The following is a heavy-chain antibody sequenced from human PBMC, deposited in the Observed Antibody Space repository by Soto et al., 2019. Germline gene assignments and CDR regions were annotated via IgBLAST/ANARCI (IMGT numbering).Heavy chain of an antibody. J-gene: IGHJ2*01. V-gene: IGHV1-2*04. CDR1: GYIFTGYY. CDR3: ARTDGGPDWYFDL. CDR2: INPNSGDT. D-gene: IGHD2-15*01. Sequence: QVQLVQSGAEVKKPGASVKVSCKASGYIFTGYYMHWVRQAPGQGLEWMGWINPNSGDTNYAQKFQAWVTMTTDTSLSTAYMELSRLKSDDTAVYYCARTDGGPDWYFDLWGRGTLITVSS.